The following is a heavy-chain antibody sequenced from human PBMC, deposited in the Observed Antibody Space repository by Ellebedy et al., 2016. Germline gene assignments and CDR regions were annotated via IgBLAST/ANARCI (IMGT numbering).Heavy chain of an antibody. D-gene: IGHD2-2*01. Sequence: ASVKVSCKASGYSFTSHAITWVRQAPGQGLEWMGRINGGSDNTKYSQKFHDRVTITSDTSATTAYMELSSLRSEDTAVYYCARRTCGSTSCPFDYWGQGTLVTVSS. J-gene: IGHJ4*02. V-gene: IGHV1-3*01. CDR2: INGGSDNT. CDR3: ARRTCGSTSCPFDY. CDR1: GYSFTSHA.